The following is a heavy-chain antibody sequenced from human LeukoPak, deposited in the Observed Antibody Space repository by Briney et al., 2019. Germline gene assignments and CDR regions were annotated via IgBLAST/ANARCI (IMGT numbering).Heavy chain of an antibody. Sequence: SETLSLTCTVSGGSISSYYWSWNRQPPGKGLEWIGYIYYSGSTNYNPSLKSRVTISVDTSKNQFSLKLSSVTAADTAVYYCAKKRRGIVGAIDYWGQGTLVTVSS. CDR1: GGSISSYY. CDR2: IYYSGST. J-gene: IGHJ4*02. CDR3: AKKRRGIVGAIDY. V-gene: IGHV4-59*12. D-gene: IGHD1-26*01.